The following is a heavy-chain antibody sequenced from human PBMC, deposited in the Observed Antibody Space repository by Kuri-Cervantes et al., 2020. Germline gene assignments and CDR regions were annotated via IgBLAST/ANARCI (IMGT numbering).Heavy chain of an antibody. Sequence: LSLTCAASGFTFSSYAMSWVRQAPGKGLEWVAVISYDGSNKYYADSVKGRFTISRDNSKNTLYLQMNSLRAEDTAVYYCARERITMIVVDPMGGMDVWGQGTTVTVSS. J-gene: IGHJ6*02. V-gene: IGHV3-30-3*01. CDR1: GFTFSSYA. D-gene: IGHD3-22*01. CDR2: ISYDGSNK. CDR3: ARERITMIVVDPMGGMDV.